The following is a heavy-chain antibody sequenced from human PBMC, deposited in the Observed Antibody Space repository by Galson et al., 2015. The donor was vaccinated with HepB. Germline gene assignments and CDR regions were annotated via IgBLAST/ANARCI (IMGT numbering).Heavy chain of an antibody. D-gene: IGHD2-21*02. CDR2: ISSDSKTI. J-gene: IGHJ6*02. CDR3: VRGGDSGWDMDV. CDR1: GFSLRKDN. V-gene: IGHV3-48*02. Sequence: SLRLSCAVSGFSLRKDNMNWVRQAPGKGPEWVSYISSDSKTIYYGDSVRGRFTTSRDNAAKSLYLQMNSLRDEDSAIYYCVRGGDSGWDMDVWGQGTTVIVSS.